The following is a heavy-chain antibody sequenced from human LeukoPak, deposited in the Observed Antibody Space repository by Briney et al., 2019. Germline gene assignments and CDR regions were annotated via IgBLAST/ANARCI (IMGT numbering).Heavy chain of an antibody. Sequence: SETLSLTCTVSGGSISSGGYYWSWIRQPPGKGLEWIGYIYHSGSTSYNPSLKSRVTISVDRSKNQFSLKLSSVTAADTAVYYCARDVNVYSSSLHYFDYWGQGTLVTVSS. V-gene: IGHV4-30-2*01. CDR3: ARDVNVYSSSLHYFDY. CDR1: GGSISSGGYY. D-gene: IGHD6-6*01. CDR2: IYHSGST. J-gene: IGHJ4*02.